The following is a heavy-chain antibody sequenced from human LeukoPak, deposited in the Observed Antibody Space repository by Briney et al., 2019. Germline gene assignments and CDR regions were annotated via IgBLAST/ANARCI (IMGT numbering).Heavy chain of an antibody. V-gene: IGHV1-46*01. CDR3: ARDNFPNYDILTGYYRYYFDY. Sequence: ASVKVSCKASGYSFTRYFIHWVRQTPGQGLEWMGIIIPSDGSTSYAQKFQGRVTMTRDTSISTAYMELSRLRSDDTAVYYCARDNFPNYDILTGYYRYYFDYWGQGTLVTVSS. D-gene: IGHD3-9*01. CDR2: IIPSDGST. CDR1: GYSFTRYF. J-gene: IGHJ4*02.